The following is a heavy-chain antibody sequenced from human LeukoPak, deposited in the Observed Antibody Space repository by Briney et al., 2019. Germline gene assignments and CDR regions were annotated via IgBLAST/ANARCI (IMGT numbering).Heavy chain of an antibody. CDR2: IRSKAYGGTT. CDR1: RFTFGDYA. Sequence: GGSLRLSCTASRFTFGDYAMSWVRQAPGKGLEWVAFIRSKAYGGTTEYAASVKGRFTISRDDSKSIAYLQMNSLKTEDTAVYYCTRAPTGGDYWGQGTLVTVSS. V-gene: IGHV3-49*04. J-gene: IGHJ4*02. CDR3: TRAPTGGDY. D-gene: IGHD1-1*01.